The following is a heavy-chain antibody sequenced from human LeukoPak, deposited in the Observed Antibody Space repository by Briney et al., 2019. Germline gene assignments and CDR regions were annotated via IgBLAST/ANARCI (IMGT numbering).Heavy chain of an antibody. V-gene: IGHV4-59*11. CDR3: ARGVYYYGSGSTNWFDP. J-gene: IGHJ5*02. CDR2: IYYSGST. Sequence: SETLSLTCTVSGGSISSHYWSWIRQPPGRGLEWIGYIYYSGSTNYNPSLKSRVTISVDTSKNQFSLKLSSVTAADTAVYYCARGVYYYGSGSTNWFDPWGQGTLVTVSS. D-gene: IGHD3-10*01. CDR1: GGSISSHY.